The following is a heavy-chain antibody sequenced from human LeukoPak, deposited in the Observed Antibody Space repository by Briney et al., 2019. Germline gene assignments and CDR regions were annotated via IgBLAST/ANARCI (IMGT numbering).Heavy chain of an antibody. CDR3: ARDRWSYNAFDI. Sequence: SETLSLTCTVSGGSISSSSYYWGWIRQPPGKGLEWIGRIYTSGSTNYNPSLKSRVTMSVDTSKNQFSLKLSSVTAADTAVYYCARDRWSYNAFDIWGQGTMVTVSS. CDR1: GGSISSSSYY. D-gene: IGHD1-26*01. V-gene: IGHV4-39*07. CDR2: IYTSGST. J-gene: IGHJ3*02.